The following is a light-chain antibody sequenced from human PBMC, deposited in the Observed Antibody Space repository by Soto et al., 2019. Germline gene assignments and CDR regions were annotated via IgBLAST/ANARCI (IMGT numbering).Light chain of an antibody. J-gene: IGLJ1*01. Sequence: QSVLTQPPSVSGAPGKRVTISCTGSTSNIGASYDVHWYQQFPGAAPKLLIYRDTHRPSGIPNRFSGSKSGTSASLAIFWLQPGYEADYYCQSYDNSLNGYVFGTGTKVTVL. V-gene: IGLV1-40*01. CDR2: RDT. CDR1: TSNIGASYD. CDR3: QSYDNSLNGYV.